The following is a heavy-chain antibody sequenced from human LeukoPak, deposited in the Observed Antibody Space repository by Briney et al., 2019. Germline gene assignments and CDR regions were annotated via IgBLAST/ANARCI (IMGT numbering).Heavy chain of an antibody. J-gene: IGHJ5*02. CDR1: GGTFSSYA. V-gene: IGHV1-69*13. CDR2: IIPTFGTA. Sequence: GASVQVSCKASGGTFSSYAISWVRQAPGQGLEWMGGIIPTFGTANYAQKFQGRVTITADESTSTAYMELSSLRSEDTAVYYCARVGPKERDRIASGFDPWGQGTLVTVSS. D-gene: IGHD1-26*01. CDR3: ARVGPKERDRIASGFDP.